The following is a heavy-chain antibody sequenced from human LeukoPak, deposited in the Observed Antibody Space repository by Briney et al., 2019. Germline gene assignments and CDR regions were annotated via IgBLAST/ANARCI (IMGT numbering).Heavy chain of an antibody. CDR3: ARGPRYLGYCSSTSCYVY. V-gene: IGHV1-69*13. CDR1: GGTFSSYA. CDR2: IIPIFGTA. D-gene: IGHD2-2*01. J-gene: IGHJ4*02. Sequence: SVKVSCKASGGTFSSYAISRVRQAPGQGLEWMGGIIPIFGTANYAQKFQGRVTITADESTSTAYMELSSLRSEDTAVYYCARGPRYLGYCSSTSCYVYWGQGTLVTVSS.